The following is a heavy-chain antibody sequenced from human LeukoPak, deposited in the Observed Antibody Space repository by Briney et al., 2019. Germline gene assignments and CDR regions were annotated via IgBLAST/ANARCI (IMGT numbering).Heavy chain of an antibody. CDR3: AKGQRPVISGNWFDP. CDR1: GFTFSSYA. CDR2: ISGSGTNT. V-gene: IGHV3-23*01. J-gene: IGHJ5*02. Sequence: PGGSLRLSCAASGFTFSSYAMSWVRQAPGKGLEWVSAISGSGTNTYYADSVKGRFTISRDNSKNTLYLQMNSLRAEDTAVYYCAKGQRPVISGNWFDPWGQGTLVTVSS. D-gene: IGHD3-10*01.